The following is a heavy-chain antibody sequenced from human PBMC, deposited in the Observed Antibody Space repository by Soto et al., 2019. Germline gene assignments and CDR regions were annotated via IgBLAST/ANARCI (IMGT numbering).Heavy chain of an antibody. V-gene: IGHV3-23*01. J-gene: IGHJ4*02. CDR1: RFSFASLA. Sequence: GGSMRLSSTTSRFSFASLAMTWVRQAQGKGLEWVATISGSDGKTYYADSVKGRFSISRDTSRNTLYLQVNSLRADDTAIYCCAKWSYLDYWGQGTRVTVSS. CDR3: AKWSYLDY. CDR2: ISGSDGKT. D-gene: IGHD3-3*01.